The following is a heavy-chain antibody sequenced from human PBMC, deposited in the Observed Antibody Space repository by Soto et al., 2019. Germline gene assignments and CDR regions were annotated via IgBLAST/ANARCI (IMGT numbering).Heavy chain of an antibody. D-gene: IGHD3-10*01. CDR2: IIAGNGNT. CDR3: ARDQVGDTRPIDY. CDR1: GYTFNNFL. Sequence: ASVKVSCKASGYTFNNFLMHWVRQAPGHSLEWMGYIIAGNGNTRYSQGFQGRVTITRDTSASTAYMELSSLRSEDAAVYYCARDQVGDTRPIDYWGQGTLVTVS. J-gene: IGHJ4*02. V-gene: IGHV1-3*01.